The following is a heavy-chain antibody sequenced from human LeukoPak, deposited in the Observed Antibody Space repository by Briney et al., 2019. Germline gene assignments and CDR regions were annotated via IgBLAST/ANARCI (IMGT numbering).Heavy chain of an antibody. J-gene: IGHJ4*02. CDR3: AKDRAYSFDS. D-gene: IGHD2-15*01. V-gene: IGHV3-23*01. Sequence: PGGSLRLSCAASGFAFSTYAMSWVRQAPGKGLEWVSATSGNGAKTFYADSVKGRFTISRDNSKSTLFLQMNSLRAEDTAIYYCAKDRAYSFDSWGQGTLVTVSS. CDR1: GFAFSTYA. CDR2: TSGNGAKT.